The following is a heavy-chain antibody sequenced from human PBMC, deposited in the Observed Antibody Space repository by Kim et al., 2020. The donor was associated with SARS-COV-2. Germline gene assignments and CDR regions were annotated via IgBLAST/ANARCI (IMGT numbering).Heavy chain of an antibody. CDR2: INHSGST. D-gene: IGHD3-10*01. CDR3: ARVRVRGVRYYGMDV. CDR1: GGSFSGYY. J-gene: IGHJ6*02. V-gene: IGHV4-34*01. Sequence: SETLSLTCAVYGGSFSGYYWSWIRQPPGKGLEWIGEINHSGSTNYNPSLKSRVTISVDTSKNQFSLKLSSVTAADTAVYYCARVRVRGVRYYGMDVWGQG.